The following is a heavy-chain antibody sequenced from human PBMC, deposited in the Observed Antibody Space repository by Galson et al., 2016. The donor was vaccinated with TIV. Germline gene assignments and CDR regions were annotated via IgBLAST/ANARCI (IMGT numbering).Heavy chain of an antibody. Sequence: LSLTCTVSGDSVSSGGPFWSWLRQHPERGLEWIGYIHNTGSTYYRPSLKRRLSIFSDTSRNEFSLKLASVTAADTGVYHCARVTTFGGVFAESHLDSWGQGTLVTVSS. CDR1: GDSVSSGGPF. D-gene: IGHD3-16*01. J-gene: IGHJ4*02. V-gene: IGHV4-31*03. CDR2: IHNTGST. CDR3: ARVTTFGGVFAESHLDS.